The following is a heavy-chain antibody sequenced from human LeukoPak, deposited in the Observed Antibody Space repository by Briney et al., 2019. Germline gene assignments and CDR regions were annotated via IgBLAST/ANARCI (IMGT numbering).Heavy chain of an antibody. J-gene: IGHJ4*02. CDR3: AKCDSSDWYVPTLDY. CDR1: GFTFSNYA. D-gene: IGHD6-19*01. Sequence: GGSLRLSCTASGFTFSNYAMTWVRQAPGKGLEWVSIISGRGNSTYYADSVRGRFIISRDNSQNTLFLQMNGLRAEDTAVYYCAKCDSSDWYVPTLDYWGQGTLVTVSS. CDR2: ISGRGNST. V-gene: IGHV3-23*01.